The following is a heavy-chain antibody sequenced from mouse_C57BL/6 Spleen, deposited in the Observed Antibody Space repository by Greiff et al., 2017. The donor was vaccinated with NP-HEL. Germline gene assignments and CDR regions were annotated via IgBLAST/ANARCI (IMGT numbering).Heavy chain of an antibody. J-gene: IGHJ4*01. Sequence: QVQLQQSGTELVKPGASVKLSCKASGYTFTSYWMHWVKQRPGQGLEWIGNINPSNGGTNYNEKFKSKATLTVDKSSSTAYMQLSSLTSEDSAVYYCARWDYYGSRNYYAMDYWGQGTSVTVSS. CDR1: GYTFTSYW. V-gene: IGHV1-53*01. D-gene: IGHD1-1*01. CDR3: ARWDYYGSRNYYAMDY. CDR2: INPSNGGT.